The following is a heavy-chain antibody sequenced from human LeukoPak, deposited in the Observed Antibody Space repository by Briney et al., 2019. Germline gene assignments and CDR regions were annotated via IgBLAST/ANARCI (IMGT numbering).Heavy chain of an antibody. CDR2: INHTWKSNYNPSLP. J-gene: IGHJ6*03. CDR3: ARVRHDPLEYGYYMDV. V-gene: IGHV4-34*01. Sequence: SETLSLTCAFDGGSFSGFYWTWIRQTPGRGLDWIGEINHTWKSNYNPSLPGYNPSLKSRVIISLDTSNNQLSLQLSSVTAADTGVYFCARVRHDPLEYGYYMDVWGKGTTVIVSS. CDR1: GGSFSGFY. D-gene: IGHD3-3*01.